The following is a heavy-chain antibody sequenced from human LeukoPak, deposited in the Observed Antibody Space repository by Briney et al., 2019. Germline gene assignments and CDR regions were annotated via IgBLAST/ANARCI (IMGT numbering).Heavy chain of an antibody. D-gene: IGHD3-3*01. Sequence: GGSLRLSCAASGFTFSSYAMHWVRQAPGKGLEWVAVISYDGSNKYYADSVKGRFTISRDNSKNTLYLQMNSLRAEDTAVYCCATGGRFLEWLLSAFDYWGQGTLVTVSS. CDR3: ATGGRFLEWLLSAFDY. V-gene: IGHV3-30*04. CDR2: ISYDGSNK. J-gene: IGHJ4*02. CDR1: GFTFSSYA.